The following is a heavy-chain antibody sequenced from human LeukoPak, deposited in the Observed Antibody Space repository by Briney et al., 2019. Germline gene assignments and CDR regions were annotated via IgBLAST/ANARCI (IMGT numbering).Heavy chain of an antibody. CDR3: ARKSFMSPFDY. V-gene: IGHV4-30-4*08. J-gene: IGHJ4*02. D-gene: IGHD3-10*02. CDR2: IYYSGST. CDR1: GGSMSGAY. Sequence: SETLSLTCTVSGGSMSGAYWSWIRQPPGKGLEWIGYIYYSGSTYYNPSLKSRVTISVDTSKNQFSLKLSSVTAADTAVYYCARKSFMSPFDYWGQGTLVTVSS.